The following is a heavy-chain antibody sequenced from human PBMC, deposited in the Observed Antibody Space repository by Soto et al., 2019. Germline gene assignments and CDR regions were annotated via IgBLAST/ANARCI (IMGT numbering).Heavy chain of an antibody. CDR1: GFTFSGYS. CDR2: IGSTGSVT. Sequence: EVQLVESGGGLVQPGGSLRLSCAVSGFTFSGYSFNWVRQAPGRGLEWVSFIGSTGSVTHYADSVMGRFTISRDNARNCLYLHMDSLRADDTAVYRCARARPTSGPAYGLDIWGQGTVVTVSS. J-gene: IGHJ3*02. CDR3: ARARPTSGPAYGLDI. D-gene: IGHD4-17*01. V-gene: IGHV3-48*04.